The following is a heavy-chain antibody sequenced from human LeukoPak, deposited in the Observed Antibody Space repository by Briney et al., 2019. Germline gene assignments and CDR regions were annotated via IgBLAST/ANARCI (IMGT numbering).Heavy chain of an antibody. CDR1: GFPFSDYS. CDR3: ARDHNYAFDN. CDR2: IGISSGNT. V-gene: IGHV3-48*04. Sequence: GGSLRLSCTASGFPFSDYSMNWVRQAPGKGLEWISYIGISSGNTKYADSVKGRFTISADNTKNSLYLQMNSLRVEDTDVYYCARDHNYAFDNWGQGTLVSVSS. D-gene: IGHD1-1*01. J-gene: IGHJ4*02.